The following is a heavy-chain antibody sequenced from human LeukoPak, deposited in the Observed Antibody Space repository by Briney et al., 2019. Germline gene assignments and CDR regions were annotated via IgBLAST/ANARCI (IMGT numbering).Heavy chain of an antibody. J-gene: IGHJ4*02. Sequence: PGGSLRLSCAASGFTFSRSGIHWVRQAPGRGLEWVAVISYDERDEYYADSVKGRFTISRDNSKNTLYLQMNSLRAEDTAVYYWSENSEGSGTYYDRYFDYWGQGTLVTVSS. CDR3: SENSEGSGTYYDRYFDY. CDR2: ISYDERDE. V-gene: IGHV3-30*18. CDR1: GFTFSRSG. D-gene: IGHD3-10*01.